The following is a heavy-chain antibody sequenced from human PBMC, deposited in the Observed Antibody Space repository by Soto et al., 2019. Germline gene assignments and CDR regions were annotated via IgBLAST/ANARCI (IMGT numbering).Heavy chain of an antibody. D-gene: IGHD6-13*01. Sequence: QVQLVESGGGVVQPGRSLRLSCAASGFTFSSYGMHWVRQAPGKGLEWVAVIWYDGSNKYYADSVKGRFTISSDNSKNTLYLQMNSLRAEDTAVYYCARNRGIAGDWFDPWGQGTLVTVSS. J-gene: IGHJ5*02. CDR2: IWYDGSNK. CDR3: ARNRGIAGDWFDP. V-gene: IGHV3-33*01. CDR1: GFTFSSYG.